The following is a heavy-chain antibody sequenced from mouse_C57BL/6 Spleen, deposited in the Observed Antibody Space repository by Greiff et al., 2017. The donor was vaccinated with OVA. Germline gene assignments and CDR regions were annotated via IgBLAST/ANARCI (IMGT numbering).Heavy chain of an antibody. Sequence: VQLQQPGAELVRPGSSVKLSCKASGYTFTSYWMHWVKQRPIQGLEWIGNIDPSDSETHYNQKFKDKATLTVDKSSSTAYMQLSSLTSEDSAVYYCARRLYYGSSYGYYFDDWGQGTTLTVSS. CDR2: IDPSDSET. CDR3: ARRLYYGSSYGYYFDD. D-gene: IGHD1-1*01. V-gene: IGHV1-52*01. CDR1: GYTFTSYW. J-gene: IGHJ2*01.